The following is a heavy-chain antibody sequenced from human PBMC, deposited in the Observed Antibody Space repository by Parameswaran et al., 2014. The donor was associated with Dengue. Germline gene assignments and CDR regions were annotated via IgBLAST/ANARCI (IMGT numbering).Heavy chain of an antibody. Sequence: ASETLSLTCTVSGGSISSSSYYWGWIRQPPGKGLEWIGSIYYSGSTYYNPSLKSRVTISVDTSKNQFSLKLSSVTAADTAVYYCASPTTIAVAPSPFHPFDYWAREPWSPSPQ. V-gene: IGHV4-39*01. CDR2: IYYSGST. D-gene: IGHD6-19*01. CDR3: ASPTTIAVAPSPFHPFDY. J-gene: IGHJ4*02. CDR1: GGSISSSSYY.